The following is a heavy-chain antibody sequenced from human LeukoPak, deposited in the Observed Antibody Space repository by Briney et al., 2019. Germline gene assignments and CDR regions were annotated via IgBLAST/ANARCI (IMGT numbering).Heavy chain of an antibody. V-gene: IGHV4-34*01. CDR3: ARGLTELGTAYYYYMDV. CDR1: GGSFSGYS. Sequence: SETLSLTCAVSGGSFSGYSWSWIRQSPGKGLEWIADIIHSGSTNYNSSLKSRVTISLDTSKNQSSLNLTSVTAADTAAYYCARGLTELGTAYYYYMDVWGKGTTVIVSS. D-gene: IGHD7-27*01. CDR2: IIHSGST. J-gene: IGHJ6*03.